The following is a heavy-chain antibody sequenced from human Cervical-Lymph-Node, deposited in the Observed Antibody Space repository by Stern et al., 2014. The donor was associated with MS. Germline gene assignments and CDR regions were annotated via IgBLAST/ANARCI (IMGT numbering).Heavy chain of an antibody. Sequence: QVQLQESGPGLVKPSQTLSLTCTVSGASLSSLNYYWSWIRQRPGKGLEWIGFISYSGNTNYNPSLKSRVTVSADTSKTQFSLRLTSVTAADTAVYYCARDNGLRVEQFFDYWVQGILVTVSS. D-gene: IGHD4-17*01. CDR1: GASLSSLNYY. CDR2: ISYSGNT. V-gene: IGHV4-31*03. J-gene: IGHJ4*02. CDR3: ARDNGLRVEQFFDY.